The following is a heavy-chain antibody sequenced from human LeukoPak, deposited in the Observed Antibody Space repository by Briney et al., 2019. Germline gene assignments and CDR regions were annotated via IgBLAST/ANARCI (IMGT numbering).Heavy chain of an antibody. Sequence: ASVKVSCKASGYTFTGYYMHWVRQAPGQGLEWMGIINPSGGSTSYAQKFQGRVTMTRDTSTSTVYMELSSLRSEDTAVYYCARGDILTGYYYYGMDVWGQGTTVTVSS. D-gene: IGHD3-9*01. V-gene: IGHV1-46*01. CDR2: INPSGGST. J-gene: IGHJ6*02. CDR3: ARGDILTGYYYYGMDV. CDR1: GYTFTGYY.